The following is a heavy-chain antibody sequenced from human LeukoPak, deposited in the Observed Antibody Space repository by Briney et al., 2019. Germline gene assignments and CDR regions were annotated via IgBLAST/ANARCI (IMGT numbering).Heavy chain of an antibody. Sequence: GGSLRLSCAASGFTLTNNAMSWVRQAPGKGLEWVSVISGNDGSTYYAHSVKGRFTISRDNSRNTLYLQMNSLRAEDTAIYNCAKASGGSICGYIEYWGQGTLVTVSS. CDR1: GFTLTNNA. V-gene: IGHV3-23*01. J-gene: IGHJ4*02. CDR3: AKASGGSICGYIEY. CDR2: ISGNDGST. D-gene: IGHD3-16*02.